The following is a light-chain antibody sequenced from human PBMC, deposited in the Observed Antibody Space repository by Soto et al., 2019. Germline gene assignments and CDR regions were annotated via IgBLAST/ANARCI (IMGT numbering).Light chain of an antibody. Sequence: EIVLTQSPGTLSLSPGERVTLSCRASQSVSSNYLAWYQQKPGQAPRLLIYSASSRATGIPDRFSGSGSGTDCTLTISRLEPEDYAVYYCQQYGGSPLVTFGGGTKVEIK. V-gene: IGKV3-20*01. CDR2: SAS. CDR3: QQYGGSPLVT. CDR1: QSVSSNY. J-gene: IGKJ4*01.